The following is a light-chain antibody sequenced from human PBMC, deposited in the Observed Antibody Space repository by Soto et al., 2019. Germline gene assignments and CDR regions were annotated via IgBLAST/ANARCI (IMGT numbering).Light chain of an antibody. CDR1: SSDVGGYNY. Sequence: QSVLTQPASMSGSPGQSITISCTGTSSDVGGYNYVSWYQQHPGKAPKLMIYEVSHRPSGVSDRFSGSKSGNTASLTISGLQAEDEAGYYCSSYTTSTTLVVFGGGTKLTVL. CDR3: SSYTTSTTLVV. CDR2: EVS. J-gene: IGLJ3*02. V-gene: IGLV2-14*01.